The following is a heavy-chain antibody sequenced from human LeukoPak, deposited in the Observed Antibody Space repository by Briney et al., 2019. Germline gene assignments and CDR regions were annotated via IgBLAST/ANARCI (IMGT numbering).Heavy chain of an antibody. V-gene: IGHV3-74*01. Sequence: GGSLRLSCAASGFTFSDYWMHWVRQAPGKGLVWVSRVNRDGSSTSYSDSVKGRFTISRDNAKNTLSLQMNSLRAEDTAVYYCARDRSISAAGDTYWGQGTLVTVSS. CDR3: ARDRSISAAGDTY. J-gene: IGHJ4*02. D-gene: IGHD6-13*01. CDR1: GFTFSDYW. CDR2: VNRDGSST.